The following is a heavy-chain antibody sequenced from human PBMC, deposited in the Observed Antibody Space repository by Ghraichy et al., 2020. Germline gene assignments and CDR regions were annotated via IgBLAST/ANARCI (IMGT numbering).Heavy chain of an antibody. Sequence: ASVKVSCKASGYTFTSYDINWVRQATGQGLEWMGWMNPNSGNTGYAQKFQGRVTMTRNTSISTAYMELSSLRSEDTAVYYCAREGVGNDYGDYALRWFDPWGQGTLVTVSS. J-gene: IGHJ5*02. V-gene: IGHV1-8*01. CDR3: AREGVGNDYGDYALRWFDP. CDR2: MNPNSGNT. CDR1: GYTFTSYD. D-gene: IGHD4-17*01.